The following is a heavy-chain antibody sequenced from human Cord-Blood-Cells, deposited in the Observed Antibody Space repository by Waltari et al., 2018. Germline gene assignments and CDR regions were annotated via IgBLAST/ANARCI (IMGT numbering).Heavy chain of an antibody. Sequence: EVQLVESGGGLVQPGGSLRLSCAASGFTFSSYWMSWVRQAPGKGLEWVDNIKQDGSEKYYVDSVKGRFTISRDNAKNSLYLQMNSLRAEDTAVYYCARARFYWYFDLWGRGTLVTVSS. D-gene: IGHD3-3*01. CDR3: ARARFYWYFDL. CDR1: GFTFSSYW. V-gene: IGHV3-7*01. J-gene: IGHJ2*01. CDR2: IKQDGSEK.